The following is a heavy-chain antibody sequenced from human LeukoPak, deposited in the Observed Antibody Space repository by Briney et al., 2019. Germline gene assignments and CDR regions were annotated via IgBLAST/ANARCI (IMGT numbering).Heavy chain of an antibody. J-gene: IGHJ4*02. CDR2: IIPILGIA. CDR1: GYTYTSYG. CDR3: ARASRGLQYYDILTGYSPFDY. Sequence: SVKVSCKASGYTYTSYGISWVRQAPGQGLEWMGRIIPILGIANYAQKFQGRVTITADKSTSTAYMELSSLRSGDTAVYYCARASRGLQYYDILTGYSPFDYWGQGTLVTVSS. V-gene: IGHV1-69*04. D-gene: IGHD3-9*01.